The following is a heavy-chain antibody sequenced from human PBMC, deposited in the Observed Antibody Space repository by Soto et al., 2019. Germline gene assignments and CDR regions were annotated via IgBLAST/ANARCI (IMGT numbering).Heavy chain of an antibody. CDR3: AINYYDSSGYLY. CDR2: IDPSGNGT. J-gene: IGHJ4*02. Sequence: QVQLVQSGAEVKKPGASVKVSCKTSGHTLINYYMHWVRQAPGQGLDWLGKIDPSGNGTSYAERFQGRITLASETSTKTVYVELSSLRSEDTAIYYCAINYYDSSGYLYWGQGTLVIVSS. V-gene: IGHV1-46*01. CDR1: GHTLINYY. D-gene: IGHD3-22*01.